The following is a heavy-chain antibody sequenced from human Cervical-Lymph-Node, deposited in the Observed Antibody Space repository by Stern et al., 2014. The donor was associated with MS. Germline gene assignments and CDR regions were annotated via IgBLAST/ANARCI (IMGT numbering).Heavy chain of an antibody. CDR1: GYTFTSYG. D-gene: IGHD2-15*01. J-gene: IGHJ4*02. Sequence: VQLGESGAEVKKPGASVKVSCKASGYTFTSYGISWVRQAPGQGLDWIGWLTAYNGNTNYAQKLQGRVTMTTDTSTSTAYMELRSLRSDDTAVYYCARVRVAATPEFDYWGQGTLVTVSS. CDR2: LTAYNGNT. CDR3: ARVRVAATPEFDY. V-gene: IGHV1-18*04.